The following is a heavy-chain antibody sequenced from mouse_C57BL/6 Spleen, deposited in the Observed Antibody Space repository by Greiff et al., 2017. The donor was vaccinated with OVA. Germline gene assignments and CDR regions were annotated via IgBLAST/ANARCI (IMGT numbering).Heavy chain of an antibody. V-gene: IGHV5-6*02. Sequence: DVMLVESGGDLVKPGGSLKLSCAASGFTFSSYGMSWVRQTPDKRLEWVATISSGGSYTYYPDSVKGRFTISRDNAKNTLYLQMSSLKSEDTAMYYCARHEVDYWGQGTSVTVSS. CDR1: GFTFSSYG. CDR2: ISSGGSYT. CDR3: ARHEVDY. J-gene: IGHJ4*01.